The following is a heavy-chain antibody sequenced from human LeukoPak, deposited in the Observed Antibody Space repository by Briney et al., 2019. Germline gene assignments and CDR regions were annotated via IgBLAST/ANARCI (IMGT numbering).Heavy chain of an antibody. V-gene: IGHV4-59*01. Sequence: ETLSLTCTVSGGSISSYYWSWIRQPPGKGLEWIGYIYYSGSTNYNPSLKSRVTISVDTSKNQFSLKLTSVTAADTAVYYCARVAGHFDYWGQGTLVTVSS. CDR1: GGSISSYY. CDR3: ARVAGHFDY. CDR2: IYYSGST. J-gene: IGHJ4*02. D-gene: IGHD6-19*01.